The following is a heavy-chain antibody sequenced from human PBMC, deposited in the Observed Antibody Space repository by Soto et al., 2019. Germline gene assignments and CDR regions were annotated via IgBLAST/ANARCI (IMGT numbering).Heavy chain of an antibody. V-gene: IGHV1-24*01. D-gene: IGHD3-3*01. CDR2: FDPEDGET. CDR1: GYTLTELS. Sequence: ASVKVSCKVSGYTLTELSMHWVRQAPGQGLEWMGGFDPEDGETIYAQKFQGRVTMTEDTSTDTAYMELSSLRSEDTAVYYCATLSNDFWCGTNNGFDPWGQGTLVTVSS. J-gene: IGHJ5*02. CDR3: ATLSNDFWCGTNNGFDP.